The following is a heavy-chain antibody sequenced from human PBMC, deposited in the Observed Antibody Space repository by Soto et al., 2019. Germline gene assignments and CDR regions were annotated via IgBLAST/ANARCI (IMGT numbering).Heavy chain of an antibody. CDR1: GFTFSSYG. D-gene: IGHD5-12*01. J-gene: IGHJ4*02. Sequence: GGSLRLSCGASGFTFSSYGIHWVRQAPGKGLGWVAVIWFDGSNKYYADSVKGRFTISRDNSKNTLYLQMNSLRAEDTAVYYCARDGYNPYYFDYWGQGTLVTVSS. V-gene: IGHV3-33*01. CDR2: IWFDGSNK. CDR3: ARDGYNPYYFDY.